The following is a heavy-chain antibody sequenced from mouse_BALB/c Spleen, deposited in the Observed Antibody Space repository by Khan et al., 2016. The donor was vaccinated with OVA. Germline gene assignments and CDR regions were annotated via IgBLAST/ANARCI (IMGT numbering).Heavy chain of an antibody. Sequence: EVELVESGGGLVQPGGSLKFSCAASGFTFSGYGMSWVRQTPDKRLELVATINSNGGTSYYPDSVKGRFTISRDNAKNTLHLQMSSLKSEDTAMYYCTRVYYRYDEGYWYVDVWGAGTTVTVSS. CDR2: INSNGGTS. D-gene: IGHD2-14*01. CDR1: GFTFSGYG. J-gene: IGHJ1*01. CDR3: TRVYYRYDEGYWYVDV. V-gene: IGHV5-6-3*01.